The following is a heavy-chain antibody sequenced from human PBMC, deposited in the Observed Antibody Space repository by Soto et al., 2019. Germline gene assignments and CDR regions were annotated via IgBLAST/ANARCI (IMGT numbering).Heavy chain of an antibody. CDR3: ARQATWGSGYFDR. Sequence: EVQLVQSGTEVRKPGESLKISCKGSGYSFGTYWITWVRQVPGKGLEWMGHIDPSDSYTKYSPSFQGHVTMSVDKSTYTAYLTWRGLTASDTAIYYCARQATWGSGYFDRWGQGTLVTVSA. CDR1: GYSFGTYW. CDR2: IDPSDSYT. D-gene: IGHD3-16*01. J-gene: IGHJ4*02. V-gene: IGHV5-10-1*03.